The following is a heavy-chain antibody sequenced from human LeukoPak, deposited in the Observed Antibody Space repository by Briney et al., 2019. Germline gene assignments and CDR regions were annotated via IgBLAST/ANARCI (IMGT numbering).Heavy chain of an antibody. V-gene: IGHV4-59*10. D-gene: IGHD4-11*01. CDR3: ARGNLWDYRRYYYYMDV. J-gene: IGHJ6*03. CDR1: GGSFSGYY. CDR2: IYTSGST. Sequence: SETLSLTCAVYGGSFSGYYWSWIRQPAGKGLEWIGRIYTSGSTNYNPSLKSRVTISVDTSKNQFSLKLSSVTAADTAVYYCARGNLWDYRRYYYYMDVWGKGTTGTVSS.